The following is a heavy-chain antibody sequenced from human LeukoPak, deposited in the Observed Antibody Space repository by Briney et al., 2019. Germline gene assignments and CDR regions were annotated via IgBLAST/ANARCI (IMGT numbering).Heavy chain of an antibody. D-gene: IGHD2-15*01. CDR1: GFTFTSYA. CDR3: ARVQYIDTYTDAFDI. CDR2: ISGDGGST. J-gene: IGHJ3*02. Sequence: GSLRLSCAASGFTFTSYAMNWVCQAPGKGLEWVSSISGDGGSTYYADSVKGRFTISRDNSKNTLYLQMSNLRVEDTATYYCARVQYIDTYTDAFDIWGQGTVVTVSS. V-gene: IGHV3-23*01.